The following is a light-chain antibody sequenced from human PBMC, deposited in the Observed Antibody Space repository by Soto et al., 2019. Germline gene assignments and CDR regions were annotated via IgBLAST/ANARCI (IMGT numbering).Light chain of an antibody. Sequence: QSALSQPASVSWSPGHTITISCTGTSSDVGRYNTVSWYQHHPGKAPKLIIYEVTHRPAGISDRFSASKSGNTASLTISGLQAEEEADYYCNSLRVNHLYVFGSGTKVTVL. CDR2: EVT. CDR1: SSDVGRYNT. J-gene: IGLJ1*01. CDR3: NSLRVNHLYV. V-gene: IGLV2-14*01.